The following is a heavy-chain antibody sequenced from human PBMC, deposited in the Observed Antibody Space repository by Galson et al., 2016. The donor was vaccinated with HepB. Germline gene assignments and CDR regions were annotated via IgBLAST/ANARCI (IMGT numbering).Heavy chain of an antibody. D-gene: IGHD3-22*01. V-gene: IGHV3-30*18. CDR2: ISYDGSYK. CDR3: AKDLADYYDSAGYYTGLDY. J-gene: IGHJ4*02. CDR1: GFTFSSYS. Sequence: SLRLSCAASGFTFSSYSMNWVRQAPGKGLEWVAVISYDGSYKYYADSVKGRFTISRDNSKNTLYLQMNSLRAEDTAVYYCAKDLADYYDSAGYYTGLDYWGQGTLVTVSS.